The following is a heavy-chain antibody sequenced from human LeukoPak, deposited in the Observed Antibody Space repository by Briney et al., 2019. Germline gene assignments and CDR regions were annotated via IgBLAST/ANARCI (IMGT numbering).Heavy chain of an antibody. CDR3: AAHSAYTGYCSSTSCYDT. D-gene: IGHD2-2*01. CDR2: IVVGSGNT. J-gene: IGHJ5*02. V-gene: IGHV1-58*02. CDR1: GFTFTSSA. Sequence: SVKVSCKASGFTFTSSAMQWVRQARGQRLEWIGWIVVGSGNTNYAQKFQERVTITRDMSTSTAYMELSSLRSEDTAVYYCAAHSAYTGYCSSTSCYDTWGQGTLVTVSS.